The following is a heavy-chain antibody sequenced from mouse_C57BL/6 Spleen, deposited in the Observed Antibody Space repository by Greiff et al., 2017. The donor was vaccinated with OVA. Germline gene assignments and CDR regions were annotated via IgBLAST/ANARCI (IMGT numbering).Heavy chain of an antibody. CDR2: ISYDGSN. D-gene: IGHD2-4*01. V-gene: IGHV3-6*01. Sequence: EVQLQESGPGLVKPSQSLSLTCSVPGYSITSGYYWNWIRQFPGNKLEWMGYISYDGSNNYNPSLKNRISITRDTSKNQFFLKLNSVTTEDTATYYCARSPRHDYGFAYWGQGTLVTVSA. CDR3: ARSPRHDYGFAY. J-gene: IGHJ3*01. CDR1: GYSITSGYY.